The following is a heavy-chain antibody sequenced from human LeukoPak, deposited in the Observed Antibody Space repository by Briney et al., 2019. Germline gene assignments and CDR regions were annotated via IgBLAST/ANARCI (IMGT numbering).Heavy chain of an antibody. D-gene: IGHD3-9*01. V-gene: IGHV2-5*01. CDR1: GFSLNTSGVG. CDR2: IYWNDDK. J-gene: IGHJ4*02. Sequence: SGPTLVNPTQTLTLTCTFSGFSLNTSGVGVGWIRQPPGKALEWLALIYWNDDKRYSPSLKSRLTITKDTSKNQVVLIMTNMDPVDTATYYCAHRPRGRYFDWILPEPFDYWGQGTLVTVSS. CDR3: AHRPRGRYFDWILPEPFDY.